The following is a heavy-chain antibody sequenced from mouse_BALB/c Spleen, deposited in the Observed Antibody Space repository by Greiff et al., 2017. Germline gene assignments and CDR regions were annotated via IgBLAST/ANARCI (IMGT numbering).Heavy chain of an antibody. D-gene: IGHD2-3*01. V-gene: IGHV1S41*01. CDR3: ARDGVYDYLDY. CDR2: IAPGSGST. J-gene: IGHJ2*01. CDR1: GYTFTSYW. Sequence: DLVKPGASVKLSCKASGYTFTSYWINWIKQRPGQGLEWIGRIAPGSGSTYYNEMFKGKATLTVDTSSSTAYIQLSSLSSEDSAVYFCARDGVYDYLDYWGQGTTLTASS.